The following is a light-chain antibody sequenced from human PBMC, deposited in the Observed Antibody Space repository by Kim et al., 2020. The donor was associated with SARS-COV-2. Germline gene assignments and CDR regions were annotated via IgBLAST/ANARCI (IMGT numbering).Light chain of an antibody. CDR2: ASS. V-gene: IGKV3-15*01. CDR3: QQYNNWPRT. Sequence: EIVMTQSPGTVSVSPGERATLSCRASQAVSTRLAWYQQKSGQPPRLLIYASSTRATNIPARFSGSGSGTEFTLTITSLQSEDSAFYYCQQYNNWPRTFGQGTKVDIK. CDR1: QAVSTR. J-gene: IGKJ1*01.